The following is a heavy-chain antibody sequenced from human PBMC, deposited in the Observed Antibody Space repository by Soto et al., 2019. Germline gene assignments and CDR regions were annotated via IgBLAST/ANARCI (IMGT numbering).Heavy chain of an antibody. J-gene: IGHJ5*02. CDR3: AKGDNLGPKTGYAFDP. D-gene: IGHD5-12*01. Sequence: QTLSLTSAISGDSVSSNTASCNLVRHSPSRGLEWLGRTYSRSKWYNDYAVSVKSRIIINPDTSKNQFSLQLNSVTPEDTAVYYCAKGDNLGPKTGYAFDPWGQGILVTVSS. CDR1: GDSVSSNTAS. CDR2: TYSRSKWYN. V-gene: IGHV6-1*01.